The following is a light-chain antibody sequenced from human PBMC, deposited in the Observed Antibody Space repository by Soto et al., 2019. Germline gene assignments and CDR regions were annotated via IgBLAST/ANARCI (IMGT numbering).Light chain of an antibody. Sequence: KLSPGTLSLSTGERATLSCRASQSVRSNLAWYQQKPGRAPRLLIYGASTRATGIPARFSGSGSGTDFTLTISSLQSEDFAVYCCQQYNNWPQTFGQGTKVDIK. J-gene: IGKJ1*01. CDR3: QQYNNWPQT. V-gene: IGKV3D-15*01. CDR2: GAS. CDR1: QSVRSN.